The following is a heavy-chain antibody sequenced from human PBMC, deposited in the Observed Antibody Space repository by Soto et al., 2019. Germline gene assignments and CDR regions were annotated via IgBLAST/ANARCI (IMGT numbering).Heavy chain of an antibody. CDR1: GYTFTSYD. V-gene: IGHV1-8*01. J-gene: IGHJ4*02. CDR2: MNPKSGNK. Sequence: QVQLVQSGAEVKKPGASVKVSCKASGYTFTSYDINWVGQSTGPGLEWMGWMNPKSGNKGDSEKFQVRVTMTRNTSISTSYMEMRSLRADDTAVYYCTGLRGDYFDYWGQGTLVTVSS. CDR3: TGLRGDYFDY.